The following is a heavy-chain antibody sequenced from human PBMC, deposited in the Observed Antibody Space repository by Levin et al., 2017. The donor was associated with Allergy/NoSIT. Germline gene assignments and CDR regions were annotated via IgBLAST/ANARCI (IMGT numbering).Heavy chain of an antibody. CDR2: IYSGGST. CDR1: GFTVSSNY. D-gene: IGHD1-26*01. J-gene: IGHJ4*02. V-gene: IGHV3-53*01. Sequence: GGSLRLSCAASGFTVSSNYMSWVRQAPGKGLEWVSVIYSGGSTYYADSVKGRFTISRDNSKNTLYLQMNSLRAEDTAVYYCARDRTYSGSYFGSDYWGQGTLVTVSS. CDR3: ARDRTYSGSYFGSDY.